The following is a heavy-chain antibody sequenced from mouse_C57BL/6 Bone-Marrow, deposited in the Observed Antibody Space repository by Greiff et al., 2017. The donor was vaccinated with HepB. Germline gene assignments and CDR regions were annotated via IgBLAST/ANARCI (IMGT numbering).Heavy chain of an antibody. CDR3: TIYGRSLRFAY. V-gene: IGHV1-15*01. D-gene: IGHD1-1*01. CDR2: IDPETGGT. CDR1: GYTFTDYE. J-gene: IGHJ3*01. Sequence: QVQLQQSGAELVRPGASVTLSCKASGYTFTDYEMHWVKQTPVHGLEWIGAIDPETGGTAYKQKFKGKAILTADKSSSTAYMELRSLTSEDSAVYDCTIYGRSLRFAYWGQGTLVTVSA.